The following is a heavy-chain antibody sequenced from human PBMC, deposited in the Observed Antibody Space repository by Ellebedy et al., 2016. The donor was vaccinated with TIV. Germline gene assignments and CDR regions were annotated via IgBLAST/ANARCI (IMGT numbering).Heavy chain of an antibody. CDR2: IKQDGSEK. Sequence: GGSLRLXXAASGFTFSSYYMNWVRQAPGKGLEWVANIKQDGSEKYYVDSVKGRFTISRDNAKNSLYLQMSSLSAEDTGMYYCARRAVAGMAAVYGVDVWGQGTTVTVSS. D-gene: IGHD6-19*01. V-gene: IGHV3-7*01. J-gene: IGHJ6*02. CDR3: ARRAVAGMAAVYGVDV. CDR1: GFTFSSYY.